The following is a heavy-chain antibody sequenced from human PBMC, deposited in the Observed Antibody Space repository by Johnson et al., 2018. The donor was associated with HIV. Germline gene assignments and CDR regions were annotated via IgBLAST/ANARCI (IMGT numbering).Heavy chain of an antibody. Sequence: VQLVESGGGVVRPGGSLRLSCAASGFTFDDHGMSWVRQAPGKGLEWGPGINWNGGTTGYVDSVKCRFTISRENAKNSLYLQMNSLRAEDTAFYYCASHLGATGAFDIWGQGTMVTVSS. CDR1: GFTFDDHG. V-gene: IGHV3-20*04. D-gene: IGHD1-26*01. J-gene: IGHJ3*02. CDR3: ASHLGATGAFDI. CDR2: INWNGGTT.